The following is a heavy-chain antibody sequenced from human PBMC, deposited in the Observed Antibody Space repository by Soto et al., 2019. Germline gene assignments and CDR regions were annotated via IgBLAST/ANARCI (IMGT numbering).Heavy chain of an antibody. CDR2: INHSGNT. D-gene: IGHD1-26*01. V-gene: IGHV4-34*01. J-gene: IGHJ4*02. Sequence: QVRLQQWGAGLLKPSETLSLTCAVYGGSLSGYYWSWIRQPPGKALEWIGEINHSGNTNYNPSLKSRVTISVDTSKNQLFLNLSSLTAADTAMYYCARHHVRGRTIAGAAEFWGQGTLVTVSS. CDR3: ARHHVRGRTIAGAAEF. CDR1: GGSLSGYY.